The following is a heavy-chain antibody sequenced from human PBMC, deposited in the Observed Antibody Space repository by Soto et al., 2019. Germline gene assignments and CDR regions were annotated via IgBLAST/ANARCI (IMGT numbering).Heavy chain of an antibody. J-gene: IGHJ5*02. CDR2: IYYSGST. V-gene: IGHV4-39*01. D-gene: IGHD1-26*01. CDR3: ARHIELKWFDP. CDR1: GGSISSSSYY. Sequence: SETLSLTCTVSGGSISSSSYYWGWIRQPPGKGLEWIGSIYYSGSTYYNPSLKSRVTISVDTSKNQFSLKLSSVTAADTAVYYCARHIELKWFDPWGQGTLVTVSS.